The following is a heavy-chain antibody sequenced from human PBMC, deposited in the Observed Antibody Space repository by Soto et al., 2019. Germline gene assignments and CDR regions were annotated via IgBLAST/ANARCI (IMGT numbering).Heavy chain of an antibody. J-gene: IGHJ6*02. CDR1: GYTFADYA. V-gene: IGHV3-49*04. CDR2: IRSKAYGGTP. D-gene: IGHD2-15*01. CDR3: ARSLLNGMDV. Sequence: PGGSLRLSCTVSGYTFADYAVNWVRQAPGKGLEWVGLIRSKAYGGTPEYATSVKGRFTISRDDSESIAYLQMISLNAEDTAVFYCARSLLNGMDVWGQGTTVTVSS.